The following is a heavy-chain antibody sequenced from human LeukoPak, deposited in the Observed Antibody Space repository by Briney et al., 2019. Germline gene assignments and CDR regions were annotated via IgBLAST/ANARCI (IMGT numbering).Heavy chain of an antibody. J-gene: IGHJ5*02. D-gene: IGHD6-13*01. V-gene: IGHV1-18*01. CDR2: ISAYNGNT. CDR3: ARDNRGIAAAGNWFDP. Sequence: GASVKVSCKASGYTFTSYGISWVRQAPGQGLEWMGWISAYNGNTNYAQKLQGRVTMTTDTSTSTAYMGLRSLRSDDTAVYYCARDNRGIAAAGNWFDPWGQGTLVTVSS. CDR1: GYTFTSYG.